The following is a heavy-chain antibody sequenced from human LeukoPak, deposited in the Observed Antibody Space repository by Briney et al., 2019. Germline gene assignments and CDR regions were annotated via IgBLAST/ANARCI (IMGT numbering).Heavy chain of an antibody. J-gene: IGHJ4*02. V-gene: IGHV3-48*01. Sequence: GGSLRLSCAASGFTFSSYAMNWVRRAPGKGLEWLSHTSVNGAVTTYADSVKGRFTISSDTAKNSLYLQLNSLTVGDTAMYYCARDPDGDLDFDFWGRGTLVTVSS. CDR3: ARDPDGDLDFDF. CDR2: TSVNGAVT. D-gene: IGHD4-17*01. CDR1: GFTFSSYA.